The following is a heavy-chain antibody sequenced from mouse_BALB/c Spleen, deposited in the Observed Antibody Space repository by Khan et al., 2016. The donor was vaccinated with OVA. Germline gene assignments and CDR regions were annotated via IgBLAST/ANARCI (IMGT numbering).Heavy chain of an antibody. Sequence: QVQLKQSGPGLVQPSQSLSITCTVSGFSLNNYSVHWVRQSPGKGLEWLGVIWSAGSTDYNAAFISRMTISKDNSRNQIFFRMNSLQPNDTAIYCCARRGYDYGLGALFAYWGQGTLVTVSA. CDR1: GFSLNNYS. CDR2: IWSAGST. CDR3: ARRGYDYGLGALFAY. V-gene: IGHV2-2*02. D-gene: IGHD2-4*01. J-gene: IGHJ3*01.